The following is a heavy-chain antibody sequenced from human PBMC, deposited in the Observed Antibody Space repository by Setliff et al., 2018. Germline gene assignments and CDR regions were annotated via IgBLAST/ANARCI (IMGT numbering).Heavy chain of an antibody. CDR2: INEAGREK. D-gene: IGHD3-16*01. CDR3: AKGGTQDFDY. J-gene: IGHJ4*02. V-gene: IGHV3-7*01. Sequence: PGGSLRLSCAASGFTFSSDAMTWVRQAPGKGLEWVANINEAGREKFYVDSVKGRFAISRDNARNSLYLQMNSLRVEDTAVYYCAKGGTQDFDYWGQG. CDR1: GFTFSSDA.